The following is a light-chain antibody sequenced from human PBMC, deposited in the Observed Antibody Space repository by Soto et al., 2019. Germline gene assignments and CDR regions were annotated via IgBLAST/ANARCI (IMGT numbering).Light chain of an antibody. CDR2: EVS. CDR1: SSDVGAYNY. CDR3: SSYTSSSTLV. V-gene: IGLV2-14*01. J-gene: IGLJ3*02. Sequence: QSALTQPASVSRSPGQSITISCTGASSDVGAYNYVSWYQQHPGKAPKLMIYEVSDRPSGVSNRFSGSKSGNTASLTISGLQADDEADYYCSSYTSSSTLVFGGGTKVTVL.